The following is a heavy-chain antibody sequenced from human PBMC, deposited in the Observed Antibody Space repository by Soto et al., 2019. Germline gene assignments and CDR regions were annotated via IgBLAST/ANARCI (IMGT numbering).Heavy chain of an antibody. CDR3: ARRGGCSGGSCYSYWYFDL. CDR2: IYYSGST. V-gene: IGHV4-30-4*01. D-gene: IGHD2-15*01. J-gene: IGHJ2*01. CDR1: GGSISSGDYY. Sequence: QVQLQESGPGLVKPSQTLSLTCTVSGGSISSGDYYWSWIRQPPGKGLEWIGYIYYSGSTYYNPSLKSRVTISVDTSKNQFSLKLSCVTAADTAVYYCARRGGCSGGSCYSYWYFDLWGRGTLVTVSS.